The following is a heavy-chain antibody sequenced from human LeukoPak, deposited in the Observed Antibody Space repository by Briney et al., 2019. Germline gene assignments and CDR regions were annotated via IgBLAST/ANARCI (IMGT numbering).Heavy chain of an antibody. D-gene: IGHD3-22*01. J-gene: IGHJ4*02. CDR3: ARDPGDSSGSIVDY. Sequence: GGSLRLSCAASGFTFSTYEMNWVRQAPGKGLEWVSYISSSGSTIYYADSVKGRFTISRDNAKNSLYLQMNSLRAEDTAVYYCARDPGDSSGSIVDYWGQGTLVTVSS. CDR2: ISSSGSTI. V-gene: IGHV3-48*03. CDR1: GFTFSTYE.